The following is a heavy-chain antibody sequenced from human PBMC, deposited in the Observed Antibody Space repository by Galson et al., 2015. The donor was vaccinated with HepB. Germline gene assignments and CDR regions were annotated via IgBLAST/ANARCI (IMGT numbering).Heavy chain of an antibody. CDR2: IYSGGST. J-gene: IGHJ4*02. CDR1: GFTVSSNY. Sequence: SLRLSCAASGFTVSSNYMSWDRQAPGKGLEWVSVIYSGGSTYYADSVKGRFTISRDNSKNTLYLQMNSLRAEDTAVYYCASSAYYDSTNYQDYWGQGTLVTVSS. CDR3: ASSAYYDSTNYQDY. D-gene: IGHD3-22*01. V-gene: IGHV3-53*01.